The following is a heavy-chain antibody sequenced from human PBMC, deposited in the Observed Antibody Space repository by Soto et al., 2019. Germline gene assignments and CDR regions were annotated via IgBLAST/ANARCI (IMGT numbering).Heavy chain of an antibody. J-gene: IGHJ6*02. V-gene: IGHV4-38-2*02. Sequence: SETLSLTCGVPGYSISSGNYWGRIRQPPGKGLEWIGSIYHSGTTYYNPSLESRVTISIDSSKNQFSLKLKSVTATDTAVYYCARDGARYYDFWSGPNEDDYYYGMDVWGQGTTVTVSS. CDR3: ARDGARYYDFWSGPNEDDYYYGMDV. D-gene: IGHD3-3*01. CDR1: GYSISSGNY. CDR2: IYHSGTT.